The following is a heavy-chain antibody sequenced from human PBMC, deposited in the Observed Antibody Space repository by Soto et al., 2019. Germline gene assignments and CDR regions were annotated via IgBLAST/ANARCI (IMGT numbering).Heavy chain of an antibody. V-gene: IGHV4-30-4*01. CDR2: IYYSGNT. CDR1: AGAISRWSYF. J-gene: IGHJ6*02. Sequence: TYCVSAGAISRWSYFLCWILRHTEKALELIDNIYYSGNTHYNPSLKSRLIISIDTSKNQLSLKVGSVTAADTAVYYCASSSLYGMDVWGQGNTVS. CDR3: ASSSLYGMDV.